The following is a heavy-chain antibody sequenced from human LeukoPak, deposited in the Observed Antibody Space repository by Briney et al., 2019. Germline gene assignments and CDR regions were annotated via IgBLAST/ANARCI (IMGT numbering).Heavy chain of an antibody. D-gene: IGHD1-14*01. Sequence: GGSLRLSCAASGFTVSSNYMSWVRQAPGKGLEWVSVIYSGGSTYYADSVKGRFTISRDNSKNTLYLQMNSLRAEDTAVYYCARLTIHPYYFDYWGQGTLVTVSS. V-gene: IGHV3-66*02. CDR1: GFTVSSNY. CDR3: ARLTIHPYYFDY. CDR2: IYSGGST. J-gene: IGHJ4*02.